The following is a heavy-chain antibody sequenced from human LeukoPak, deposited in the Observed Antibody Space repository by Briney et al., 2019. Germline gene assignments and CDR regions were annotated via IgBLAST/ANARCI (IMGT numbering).Heavy chain of an antibody. D-gene: IGHD1-7*01. Sequence: SETLSLTCTVSGYSISSDYYWGWIRQPPGKGREWIGSIYHSGSTYYSPSLKSRVTISVDTSKNQFSLKLSSVTAADTAVYYCATVGGNYLYYYYYMAVWGKGTTATVSS. CDR2: IYHSGST. V-gene: IGHV4-38-2*02. J-gene: IGHJ6*03. CDR1: GYSISSDYY. CDR3: ATVGGNYLYYYYYMAV.